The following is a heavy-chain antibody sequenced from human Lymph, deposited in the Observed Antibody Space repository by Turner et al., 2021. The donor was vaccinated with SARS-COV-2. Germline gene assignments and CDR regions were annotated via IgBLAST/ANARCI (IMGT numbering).Heavy chain of an antibody. CDR2: ISSSSTYT. CDR3: ARPGGPYYYYGMDV. D-gene: IGHD3-16*01. Sequence: QVQLVESGGGLFKPGGSLRLSCAASGFTFSDYFMSWIRQAPGKGLEWVSYISSSSTYTNYADSVKGRFTISRDNAKNSLYLQMNSLRAEDTAVYYCARPGGPYYYYGMDVWGQGTTVTVSS. CDR1: GFTFSDYF. V-gene: IGHV3-11*06. J-gene: IGHJ6*02.